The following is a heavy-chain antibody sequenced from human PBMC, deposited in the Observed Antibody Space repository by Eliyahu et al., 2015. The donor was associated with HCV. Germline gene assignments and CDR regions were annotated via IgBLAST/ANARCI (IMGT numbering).Heavy chain of an antibody. CDR1: GFTFSSYG. CDR3: ARVGEAAAGCDY. V-gene: IGHV3-30*03. J-gene: IGHJ4*02. D-gene: IGHD6-13*01. CDR2: ISYDGSNK. Sequence: QVQLVESGGGVVQPGRXLRLSCTAXGFTFSSYGMHWVRQAPGKGLEWVAVISYDGSNKYYADSVKGRFTISRDNSKNTLYLQMNSLRAEDTAVYYCARVGEAAAGCDYWGQGTLVTVSS.